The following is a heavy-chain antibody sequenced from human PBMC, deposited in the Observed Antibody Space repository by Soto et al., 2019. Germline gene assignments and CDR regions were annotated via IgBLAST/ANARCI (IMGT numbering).Heavy chain of an antibody. V-gene: IGHV2-5*02. Sequence: QITLKESGPTLVKPTQTLTLTCTFSGFSLSTSGVGVGWIRQPPGKALEWLALIYWDDDKRYSPSLKSRLTITKDTSKNQVVLIMTNMDPMHTSTYYCIHRRSGDPFDIWGQGTMVTVSS. J-gene: IGHJ3*02. CDR3: IHRRSGDPFDI. CDR1: GFSLSTSGVG. CDR2: IYWDDDK. D-gene: IGHD2-15*01.